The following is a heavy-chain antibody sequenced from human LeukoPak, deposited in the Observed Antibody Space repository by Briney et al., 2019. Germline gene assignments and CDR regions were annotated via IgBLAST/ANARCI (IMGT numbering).Heavy chain of an antibody. J-gene: IGHJ4*02. V-gene: IGHV3-21*01. CDR1: RFTFSSYS. D-gene: IGHD3-22*01. CDR2: ISSSSSYI. Sequence: GGSLRLSCAASRFTFSSYSMNWVRQAPGKGLEWVSSISSSSSYIYYADSVKGRFTISRDSSKNTLYLQMNSLRAEDTAVYYCASKDPYDSRGYLLDYWGQGTLVTVSS. CDR3: ASKDPYDSRGYLLDY.